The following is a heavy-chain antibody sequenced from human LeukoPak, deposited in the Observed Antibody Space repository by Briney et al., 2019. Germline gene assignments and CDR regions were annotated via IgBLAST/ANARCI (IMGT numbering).Heavy chain of an antibody. J-gene: IGHJ6*04. D-gene: IGHD1-14*01. CDR1: GGSISSGSYY. CDR3: ASGILDV. V-gene: IGHV4-61*02. CDR2: IYTSGST. Sequence: SQTLSLTCTVSGGSISSGSYYWSWIRQPAGKGLEWIGRIYTSGSTNYNPSLRSRVTISVDTSKNQFSLKLSSVTAADTAVYYCASGILDVWGKGTTVTISS.